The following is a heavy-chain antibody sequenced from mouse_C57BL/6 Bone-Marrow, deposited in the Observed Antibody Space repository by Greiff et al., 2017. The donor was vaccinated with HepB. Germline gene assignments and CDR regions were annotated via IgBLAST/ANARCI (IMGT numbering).Heavy chain of an antibody. CDR1: GYTFTSYW. D-gene: IGHD5-1-1*01. CDR3: ASHFNTTGVRDYAMGY. Sequence: VQLQQPGAELVMPGASVKLSCKASGYTFTSYWMHWVKQRPGQGLEWIGEIDPSDSYTNYNQKFKGKSTLTVDKSSSTAYMQLSSLTSEDSAVYYCASHFNTTGVRDYAMGYWGQGTSVTVSA. CDR2: IDPSDSYT. J-gene: IGHJ4*01. V-gene: IGHV1-69*01.